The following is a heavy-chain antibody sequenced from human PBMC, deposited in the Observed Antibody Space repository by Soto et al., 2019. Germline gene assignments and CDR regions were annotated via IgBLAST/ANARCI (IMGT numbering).Heavy chain of an antibody. V-gene: IGHV4-38-2*02. CDR3: VRDNSHIIVTPFDL. CDR2: IYHGGST. D-gene: IGHD2-21*01. J-gene: IGHJ4*02. Sequence: SETLSLTCAVSGYSISSGYYWGWLRQPPGKGLEWIGSIYHGGSTYYNPSLNSRVTLSIDMTNNHVSLILNSVTAADTAIYYCVRDNSHIIVTPFDLWGQGTLVTVSS. CDR1: GYSISSGYY.